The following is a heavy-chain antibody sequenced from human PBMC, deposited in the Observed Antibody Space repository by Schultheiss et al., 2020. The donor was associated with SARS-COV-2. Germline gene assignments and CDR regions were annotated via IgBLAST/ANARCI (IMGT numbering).Heavy chain of an antibody. CDR2: INHSGST. CDR3: AREVGDTVVVPAAPNPNWFDP. J-gene: IGHJ5*02. D-gene: IGHD2-2*01. V-gene: IGHV4-34*01. CDR1: GGSFSGYY. Sequence: SQTLSLTCAVYGGSFSGYYWSWIRQPPGKGLEWIGEINHSGSTNYNPSLKSRVTISVDTSKNQFSLKLSSVTAADTAVYYCAREVGDTVVVPAAPNPNWFDPWGQGTLVTVSS.